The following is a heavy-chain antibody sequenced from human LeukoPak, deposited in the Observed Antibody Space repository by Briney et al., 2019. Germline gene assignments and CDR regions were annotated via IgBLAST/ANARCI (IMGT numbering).Heavy chain of an antibody. CDR1: GFAISTYW. J-gene: IGHJ4*02. D-gene: IGHD3-22*01. Sequence: TGGSLRLSCAASGFAISTYWMHWVRQAPGKGLEWVANIKQDGSEKYYVDSVKGRFTISRDNAKDSLYLQMNSLRAEDTAVYYCARDWRSDYYDSSGYFSYWGQGTLVTVSS. V-gene: IGHV3-7*01. CDR2: IKQDGSEK. CDR3: ARDWRSDYYDSSGYFSY.